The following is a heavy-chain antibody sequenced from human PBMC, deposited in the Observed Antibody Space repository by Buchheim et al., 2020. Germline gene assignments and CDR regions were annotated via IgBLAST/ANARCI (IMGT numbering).Heavy chain of an antibody. Sequence: QVQLVESGGGVVQPGRSLRLSCAASGFTFSSYGMHWVRQAPGKGLEWVAVIWYDGSNKYYADSVKGRFTISRDNSKNTLYLQMSSLRAQDTAGYYCARAPTGALWYVPGFDYGGQGT. CDR3: ARAPTGALWYVPGFDY. D-gene: IGHD6-13*01. CDR2: IWYDGSNK. J-gene: IGHJ4*02. V-gene: IGHV3-33*01. CDR1: GFTFSSYG.